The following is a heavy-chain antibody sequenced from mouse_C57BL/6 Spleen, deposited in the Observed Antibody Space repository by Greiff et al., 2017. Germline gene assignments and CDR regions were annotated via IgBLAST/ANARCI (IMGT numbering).Heavy chain of an antibody. CDR2: INPNNGGT. V-gene: IGHV1-22*01. J-gene: IGHJ3*01. CDR3: AREVSTMITAWFAY. CDR1: GYTFTDYN. D-gene: IGHD2-4*01. Sequence: EVQLQQSGPELVKPGASVKMSCKASGYTFTDYNMHWVKQSHGKSLEWIGYINPNNGGTSYNQKFKGKATLTVNKSSSTAYMELRSLTSEDSAVYYYAREVSTMITAWFAYWGQGTLVTVSA.